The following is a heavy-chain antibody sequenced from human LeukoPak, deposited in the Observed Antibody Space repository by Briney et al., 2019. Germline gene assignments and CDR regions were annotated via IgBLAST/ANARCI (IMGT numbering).Heavy chain of an antibody. J-gene: IGHJ3*02. CDR2: INDSGST. CDR3: ARVTRALRTVTKPPRSNAFDI. Sequence: SETLSLTCAVYGGSFCGYYWSWILQPPGKGLECIGEINDSGSTNYNPSLKSRVTISVDTSKNQFSLKLSSVTAADTAVYYCARVTRALRTVTKPPRSNAFDIWGRGTMVTVSS. V-gene: IGHV4-34*01. CDR1: GGSFCGYY. D-gene: IGHD4-17*01.